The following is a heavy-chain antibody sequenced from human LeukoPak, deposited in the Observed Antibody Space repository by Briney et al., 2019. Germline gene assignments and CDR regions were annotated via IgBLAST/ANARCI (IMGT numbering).Heavy chain of an antibody. CDR1: GFTFSSYS. CDR3: AMGHSSGYFDY. V-gene: IGHV3-21*04. Sequence: GGSLRLSCAASGFTFSSYSMNWVRQAPGKGLEWVSSISSSSSYIYYADSVKGRFTISRDNAKNTLYLQMNSLRAEDTAVYYCAMGHSSGYFDYWGQGTLVTVSS. CDR2: ISSSSSYI. D-gene: IGHD3-22*01. J-gene: IGHJ4*02.